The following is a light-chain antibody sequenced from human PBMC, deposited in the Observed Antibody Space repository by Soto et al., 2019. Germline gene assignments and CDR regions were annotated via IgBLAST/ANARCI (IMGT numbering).Light chain of an antibody. J-gene: IGKJ2*01. V-gene: IGKV3-11*01. Sequence: EIVLTQSPATLSLSPGERATLSCRASQSVSSYLAWYQQKPGQAPRLLIYDTSKRATGIPARFSGSGSGTDFTLTISSLEPDDFAFYYCQQRSNWRYTFGQGTKLEIK. CDR3: QQRSNWRYT. CDR2: DTS. CDR1: QSVSSY.